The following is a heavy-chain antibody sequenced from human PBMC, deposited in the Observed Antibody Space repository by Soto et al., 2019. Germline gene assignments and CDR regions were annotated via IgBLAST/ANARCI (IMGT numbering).Heavy chain of an antibody. V-gene: IGHV3-48*02. CDR2: IRTISSAI. CDR1: GFTFSDYP. J-gene: IGHJ4*02. CDR3: ARETPSLDS. D-gene: IGHD2-15*01. Sequence: PGGSLRLSCAASGFTFSDYPMNWVRQAPGKGLEWVSSIRTISSAIYFADSVRGRFTISRDNARNSLYLQMTSLRDEDTAVYYCARETPSLDSWGQGTLVTVSS.